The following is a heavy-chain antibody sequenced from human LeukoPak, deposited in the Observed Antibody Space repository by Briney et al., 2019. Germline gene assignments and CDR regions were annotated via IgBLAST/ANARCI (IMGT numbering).Heavy chain of an antibody. V-gene: IGHV4-34*01. CDR1: GGSFSGYY. D-gene: IGHD6-6*01. CDR3: AREEGYSSSSDAFDI. J-gene: IGHJ3*02. CDR2: INHSGST. Sequence: SETLSLTCAVYGGSFSGYYWSWIRQPPGKGLEWIGEINHSGSTNYNPSLKSRVTISVDTSKNQFSLKLSSVTAADTAVYYCAREEGYSSSSDAFDIWGQGTMVTVPS.